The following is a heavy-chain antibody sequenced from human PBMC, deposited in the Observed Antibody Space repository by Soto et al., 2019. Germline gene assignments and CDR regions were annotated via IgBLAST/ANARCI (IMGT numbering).Heavy chain of an antibody. D-gene: IGHD4-17*01. CDR3: ARVCVGDGDYVAYDFDY. CDR1: GFTLSSYW. V-gene: IGHV3-7*01. CDR2: IKQDGSEK. J-gene: IGHJ4*02. Sequence: GGSLRLSCAASGFTLSSYWMSWVRQAPGKGLEWEANIKQDGSEKYYVDYVKGRFNISRDNAKNSVYLQMNSLRAEDTAVYYCARVCVGDGDYVAYDFDYWGQGTLVTVSS.